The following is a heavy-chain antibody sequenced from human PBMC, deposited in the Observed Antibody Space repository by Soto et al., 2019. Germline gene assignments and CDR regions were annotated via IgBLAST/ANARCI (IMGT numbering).Heavy chain of an antibody. Sequence: QVQLVESGGGVVQAGRSRRVSYAASGFTFSSYGMHWVRQAPGKGLEWVAVIWYDGSNKYYADSVKGRFTISRDNSKNTLYLQMNSLRAEDTAVYYCAREHFSGSYYDYWGQGTLVTVSS. CDR2: IWYDGSNK. J-gene: IGHJ4*02. CDR1: GFTFSSYG. D-gene: IGHD1-26*01. CDR3: AREHFSGSYYDY. V-gene: IGHV3-33*01.